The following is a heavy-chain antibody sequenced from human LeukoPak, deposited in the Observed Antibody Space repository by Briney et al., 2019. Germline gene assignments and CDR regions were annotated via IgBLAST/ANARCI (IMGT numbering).Heavy chain of an antibody. CDR2: INSDGSST. CDR1: GFTFSSYW. V-gene: IGHV3-74*01. CDR3: ARGPMDGADY. J-gene: IGHJ4*02. D-gene: IGHD1-26*01. Sequence: GGSLRLSCGASGFTFSSYWMHWVRQAPGKGQVWVSRINSDGSSTSYADSVKGRFTTSRDNAKNTLYLQMNSLRAEDTAVYYCARGPMDGADYWGQGTLVTVSP.